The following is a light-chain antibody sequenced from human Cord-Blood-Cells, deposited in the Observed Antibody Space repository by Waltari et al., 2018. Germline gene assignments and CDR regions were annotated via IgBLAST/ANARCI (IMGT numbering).Light chain of an antibody. Sequence: DIQMTQSPSSLSASVGDRVTMTCQASQDISNYLNWYKQKPGKDPKLLIYDASKLETGVPSSFSGSGSETDVTFTISSLQPEDIATYYCQQYDNLITFGPGTKVDIK. CDR2: DAS. CDR3: QQYDNLIT. V-gene: IGKV1-33*01. CDR1: QDISNY. J-gene: IGKJ3*01.